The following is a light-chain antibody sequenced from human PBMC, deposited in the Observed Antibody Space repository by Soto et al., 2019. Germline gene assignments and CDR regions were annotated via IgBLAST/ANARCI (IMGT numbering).Light chain of an antibody. J-gene: IGKJ1*01. CDR3: QQYETFSGT. CDR2: DAS. Sequence: DIQMTQSPSTLSASVGDSVTITCRASHSISSYLNWYQQKPGEAPKLLIYDASALPRGVPSRFSGSGSGTKFTLTIASLQPDDFATYYCQQYETFSGTFGPGTKVDIK. V-gene: IGKV1-5*01. CDR1: HSISSY.